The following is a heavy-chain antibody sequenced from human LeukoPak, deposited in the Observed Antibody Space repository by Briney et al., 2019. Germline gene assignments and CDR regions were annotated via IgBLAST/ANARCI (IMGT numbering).Heavy chain of an antibody. D-gene: IGHD3-10*01. J-gene: IGHJ4*02. CDR3: ARDLSYYYASDY. V-gene: IGHV3-30-3*01. CDR1: GFTFSSYA. CDR2: ISYDGSTK. Sequence: GGSLRLSCAASGFTFSSYAMHWVRQAPGKGLEWVAVISYDGSTKYYADSVKGRFTISRDNSKNTLYLQMNSLRPEDTAVYYCARDLSYYYASDYWGQGTLVTVSS.